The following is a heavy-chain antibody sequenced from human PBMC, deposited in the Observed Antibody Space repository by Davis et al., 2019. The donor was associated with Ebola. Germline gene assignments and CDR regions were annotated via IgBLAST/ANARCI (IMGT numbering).Heavy chain of an antibody. CDR2: ISTDGSTT. CDR1: GSSFHTYT. Sequence: GESLKISCAASGSSFHTYTINWFRQAPGRGLEWLAVISTDGSTTFYADSVKGRFTISRDNSKNTLSLQMNSLDTEDTAVYYCAGAVAGTEDFQYWGQGTPVTVSS. J-gene: IGHJ4*02. D-gene: IGHD6-19*01. V-gene: IGHV3-30*04. CDR3: AGAVAGTEDFQY.